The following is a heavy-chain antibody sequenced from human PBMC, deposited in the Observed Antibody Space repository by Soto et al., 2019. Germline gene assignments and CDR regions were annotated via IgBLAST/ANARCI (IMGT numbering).Heavy chain of an antibody. Sequence: QVQLQESGPGLVKPSQTLSLTCTVSGGSISSGDYYWSWICQPPGKGLEWIGYIYYSGSTYYNPSLKSRVTIAVDTSKNQFSLKLSSVTAADTAVYYCARAHHYDILTGYSYFDYWGQGTLVTVSS. CDR3: ARAHHYDILTGYSYFDY. D-gene: IGHD3-9*01. CDR2: IYYSGST. V-gene: IGHV4-30-4*01. J-gene: IGHJ4*02. CDR1: GGSISSGDYY.